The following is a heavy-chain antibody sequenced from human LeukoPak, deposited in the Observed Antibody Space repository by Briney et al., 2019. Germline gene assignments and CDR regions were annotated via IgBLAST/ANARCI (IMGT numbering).Heavy chain of an antibody. Sequence: SETLSLTCTVSGDSISSGDYYWSWIRQPAGKGLEWIGRISSSGSTNYNPSLKSRFTISVDTSKNQFSLKLSSVTAADTAVYFCARGPYSYDSSGAFDIWGQGTMVTVSS. CDR1: GDSISSGDYY. CDR2: ISSSGST. D-gene: IGHD3-22*01. V-gene: IGHV4-61*02. J-gene: IGHJ3*02. CDR3: ARGPYSYDSSGAFDI.